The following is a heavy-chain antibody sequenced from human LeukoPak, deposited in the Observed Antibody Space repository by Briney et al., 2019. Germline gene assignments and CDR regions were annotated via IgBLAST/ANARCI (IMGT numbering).Heavy chain of an antibody. CDR3: ARLPPITYCTRTSCYTKHFDY. V-gene: IGHV5-51*01. Sequence: GESLKISCKGSGYSFSTYWIGWVRQLSGKGLEWMGIIYPGDSDTRYSPSFQGQVTISADKSISTAYLQWSSLQASDTAIYYCARLPPITYCTRTSCYTKHFDYWGQGTLVTVSS. CDR2: IYPGDSDT. J-gene: IGHJ4*02. CDR1: GYSFSTYW. D-gene: IGHD2-2*02.